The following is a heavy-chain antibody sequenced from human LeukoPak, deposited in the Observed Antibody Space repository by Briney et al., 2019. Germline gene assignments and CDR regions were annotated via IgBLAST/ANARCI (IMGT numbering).Heavy chain of an antibody. V-gene: IGHV4-38-2*02. D-gene: IGHD3-9*01. CDR1: GYSISSGYY. CDR3: ATTPRRYDILTGYYVLPSWFDL. CDR2: IYHSGST. Sequence: TSETLSLTCTVSGYSISSGYYWGWIRPPPGKGREWIGSIYHSGSTYYNPSLKSRVTIPVDTSKNHFSLKLSSVTAADTAVYYCATTPRRYDILTGYYVLPSWFDLWGQGTLVTVSS. J-gene: IGHJ5*02.